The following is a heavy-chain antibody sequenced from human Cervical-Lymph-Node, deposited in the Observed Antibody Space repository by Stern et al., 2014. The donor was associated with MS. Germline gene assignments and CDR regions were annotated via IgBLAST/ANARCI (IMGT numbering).Heavy chain of an antibody. V-gene: IGHV1-18*01. CDR1: GFNFSNYG. D-gene: IGHD1-26*01. CDR2: ISVYNGAI. CDR3: TRDRGIMGTTTGDY. J-gene: IGHJ4*02. Sequence: VHLVESGAEVKKPGASVKVSCKASGFNFSNYGLSWGRQAPGQGLEWMGWISVYNGAIDFARKFQGRLTMTTDTSTSTVYMELRSLRSDDTAVYYCTRDRGIMGTTTGDYWGQGTLVSVSS.